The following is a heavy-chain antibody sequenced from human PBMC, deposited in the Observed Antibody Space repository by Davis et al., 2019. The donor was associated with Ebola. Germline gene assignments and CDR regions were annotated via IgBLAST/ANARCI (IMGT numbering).Heavy chain of an antibody. CDR2: IHNSGST. V-gene: IGHV4-39*01. J-gene: IGHJ6*02. CDR3: ARGHSYGSMVYGMDV. Sequence: SETLSLTCTVSGVSISNNNYYWGWIRQPPGKGLEWIGSIHNSGSTYYNPSLKSRVTISVDTSKNQFSLRLSSVTAADTAMYYCARGHSYGSMVYGMDVWGQGTTVTVSS. D-gene: IGHD5-18*01. CDR1: GVSISNNNYY.